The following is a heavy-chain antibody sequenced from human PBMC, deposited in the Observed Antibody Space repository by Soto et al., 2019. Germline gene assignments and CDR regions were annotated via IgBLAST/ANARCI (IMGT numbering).Heavy chain of an antibody. CDR3: ARYSSNWFQTEGRDV. V-gene: IGHV4-4*07. Sequence: TSETLSLTCTVSGGSISSYYWSWIRQPAGKGLEWIGRIDTSGSTNYNPSLKSRVTMSLDTSKNQFSLKLTSVTAADTAVYFCARYSSNWFQTEGRDVWGQGSTVTVSS. CDR2: IDTSGST. CDR1: GGSISSYY. J-gene: IGHJ6*02. D-gene: IGHD6-13*01.